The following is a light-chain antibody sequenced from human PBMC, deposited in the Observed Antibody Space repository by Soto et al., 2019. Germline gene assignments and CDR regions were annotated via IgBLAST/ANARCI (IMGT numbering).Light chain of an antibody. V-gene: IGKV1-5*03. J-gene: IGKJ2*01. Sequence: DIQMTQSPSTLSASVGDRVTITCRASQSISSWLAWYQQKPGKAPKLLIYKASSLESGVPSRFSGSGSGTEFTLTISSLQPDDFETYYCQQYNSLHTFGQGTKLEIK. CDR2: KAS. CDR1: QSISSW. CDR3: QQYNSLHT.